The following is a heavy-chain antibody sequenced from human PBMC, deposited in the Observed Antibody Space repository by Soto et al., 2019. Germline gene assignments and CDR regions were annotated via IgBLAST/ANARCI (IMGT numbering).Heavy chain of an antibody. V-gene: IGHV3-66*01. Sequence: EVQLVESGGGLVQPGGSLRLSCAASGFTVSTDWMYWVRQAPGKGLEWVSVIRSGGNTNYADSVEGRFTISRDDSKNTVYLQMQGLRAADTALYYCVRENYITGTAVWRQGTTVSAS. CDR1: GFTVSTDW. CDR2: IRSGGNT. CDR3: VRENYITGTAV. D-gene: IGHD3-10*01. J-gene: IGHJ6*02.